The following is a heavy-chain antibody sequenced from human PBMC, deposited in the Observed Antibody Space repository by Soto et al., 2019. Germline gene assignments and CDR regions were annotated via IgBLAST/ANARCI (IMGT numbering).Heavy chain of an antibody. CDR3: ARDRYDSSGYDAFDI. Sequence: PGGSLRLSCAASGFTFSDYYMSWIRQAPGKGLEWVSYISSSSSYTNYADSVKGRFTIPRDNAKNSLYLQMNSLRAEDTAVYYCARDRYDSSGYDAFDIWGQGTMVTVSS. V-gene: IGHV3-11*06. D-gene: IGHD3-22*01. J-gene: IGHJ3*02. CDR1: GFTFSDYY. CDR2: ISSSSSYT.